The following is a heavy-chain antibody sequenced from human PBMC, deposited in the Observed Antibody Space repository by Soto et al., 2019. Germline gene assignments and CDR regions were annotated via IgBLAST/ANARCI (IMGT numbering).Heavy chain of an antibody. D-gene: IGHD5-18*01. CDR1: GFTFSSYA. CDR2: ISYDGSNK. J-gene: IGHJ2*01. CDR3: ARDPLWGTAMVLWYFDL. Sequence: GGSLRLSCAASGFTFSSYAMHWVRQAPGKGLEWVAVISYDGSNKYYADSVKGRFTIPRDNSKNTLYLQMNSLRAEDTAVYYCARDPLWGTAMVLWYFDLWGRGTLVTVSS. V-gene: IGHV3-30-3*01.